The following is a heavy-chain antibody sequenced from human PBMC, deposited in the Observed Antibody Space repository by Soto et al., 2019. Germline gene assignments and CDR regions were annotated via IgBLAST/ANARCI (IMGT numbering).Heavy chain of an antibody. CDR1: GGSVSLGGYY. D-gene: IGHD3-10*01. Sequence: TLSLTCYVSGGSVSLGGYYWSWIRQHPGKGLEWIGYIYYSGSTYYNPSLKSRVTISVDTSKNQFSLKLSSVTAADTAVYYCARDRKGLGITMVRGGPRYYYYMDVWGKGTTVTVSS. CDR2: IYYSGST. V-gene: IGHV4-31*03. CDR3: ARDRKGLGITMVRGGPRYYYYMDV. J-gene: IGHJ6*03.